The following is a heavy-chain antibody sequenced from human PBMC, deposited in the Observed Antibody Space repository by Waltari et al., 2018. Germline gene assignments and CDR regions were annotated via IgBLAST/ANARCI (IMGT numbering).Heavy chain of an antibody. D-gene: IGHD2-21*01. CDR3: ALDTGALWMDV. Sequence: QVQLVQSGAEVKKPGASVKISCKTSEYTFTSSYIHWVRQAPGQGLEWMGIINPSGGSTIYAQKCQGRVTMTMDTSTSTVYMELSSLRSEDTAVYYCALDTGALWMDVWGQGTTVTVSS. J-gene: IGHJ6*02. V-gene: IGHV1-46*01. CDR2: INPSGGST. CDR1: EYTFTSSY.